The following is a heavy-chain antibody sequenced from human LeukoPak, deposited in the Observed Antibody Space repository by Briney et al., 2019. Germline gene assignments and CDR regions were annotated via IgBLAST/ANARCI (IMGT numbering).Heavy chain of an antibody. CDR3: AREAIVATEAHYYYGMDV. D-gene: IGHD5-12*01. CDR2: INPNSGGT. CDR1: GYTFTGYY. V-gene: IGHV1-2*04. Sequence: GASVTVSCKASGYTFTGYYMHWVRQAPGQGLEWMGWINPNSGGTNYAQKFQGWVTMTRDTSISTAYMELSRLRSDDTAVYYCAREAIVATEAHYYYGMDVWGKGTTVTVSS. J-gene: IGHJ6*04.